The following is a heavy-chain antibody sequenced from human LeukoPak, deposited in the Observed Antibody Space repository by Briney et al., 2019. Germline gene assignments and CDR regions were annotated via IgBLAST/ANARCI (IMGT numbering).Heavy chain of an antibody. CDR3: ARDPIRLGELSPYFDY. D-gene: IGHD3-16*02. CDR1: GGTFSSYA. V-gene: IGHV1-69*05. J-gene: IGHJ4*02. Sequence: SVKVSCKASGGTFSSYAISWVRQAPGQGLEWMGRIIPIFGTANYAQKFQGRVTITTDESTSTAYMELSSLRSEDTAVYYCARDPIRLGELSPYFDYRGQGTLVTVSS. CDR2: IIPIFGTA.